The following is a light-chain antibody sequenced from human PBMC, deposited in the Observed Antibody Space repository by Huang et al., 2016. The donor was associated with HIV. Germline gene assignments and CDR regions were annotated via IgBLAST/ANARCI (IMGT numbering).Light chain of an antibody. Sequence: RVTITCRASQDITNYLAWYQQKPGKVPRLLIYAASTLQSGVPSRFSGSGSGTDFTLTISSLQPEDVATYYCQKYNSAPQAFGQGTKVEIK. CDR2: AAS. V-gene: IGKV1-27*01. CDR3: QKYNSAPQA. CDR1: QDITNY. J-gene: IGKJ1*01.